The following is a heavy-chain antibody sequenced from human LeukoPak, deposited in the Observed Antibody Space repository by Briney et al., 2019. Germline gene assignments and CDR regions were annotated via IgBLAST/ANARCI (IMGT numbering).Heavy chain of an antibody. CDR2: ISYDGSNK. D-gene: IGHD6-19*01. J-gene: IGHJ3*02. CDR3: ARERSSGWFHDAFDI. Sequence: GSLRLPCAASGFTFSSYAMHWVRQAPGKGLEWVAVISYDGSNKYYADSVKGRFTISRDNSKNTLYLQMNSLRAEDTAVYYCARERSSGWFHDAFDIWGQGTMVTVSS. CDR1: GFTFSSYA. V-gene: IGHV3-30-3*01.